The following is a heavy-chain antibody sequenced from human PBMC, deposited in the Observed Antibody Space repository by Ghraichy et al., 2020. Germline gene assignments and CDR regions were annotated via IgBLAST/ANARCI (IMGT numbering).Heavy chain of an antibody. J-gene: IGHJ6*02. CDR3: ARGGYYGSGSYYYYYYGMDV. D-gene: IGHD3-10*01. V-gene: IGHV1-69*02. Sequence: SVKVSCKASRGTFSSYTISWVQQAPGQGLEWMGRIIPILGIANYAQKFQGRVTITADKSTSTAYMELSSLRSEDTAVYYCARGGYYGSGSYYYYYYGMDVWGQGTTVTVSS. CDR2: IIPILGIA. CDR1: RGTFSSYT.